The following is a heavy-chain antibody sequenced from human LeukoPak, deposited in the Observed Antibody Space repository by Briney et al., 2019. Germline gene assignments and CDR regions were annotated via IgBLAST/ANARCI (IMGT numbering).Heavy chain of an antibody. CDR1: GYTLTELS. Sequence: EASVKVSCKVSGYTLTELSMHWVRQAPGQGLEWMGWINPNSGGTNYAQKFQGRVTMTRDTSISTAYMELSRLRSDDTAVYYCARDQGLKVLWFGELRGFPDYWGQGTLVTVSS. V-gene: IGHV1-2*02. CDR2: INPNSGGT. J-gene: IGHJ4*02. D-gene: IGHD3-10*01. CDR3: ARDQGLKVLWFGELRGFPDY.